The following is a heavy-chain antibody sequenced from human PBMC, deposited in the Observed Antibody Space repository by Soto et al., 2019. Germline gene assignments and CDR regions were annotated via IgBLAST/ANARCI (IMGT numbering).Heavy chain of an antibody. J-gene: IGHJ6*02. CDR2: IYYSGST. D-gene: IGHD6-13*01. CDR3: ARDPTGYSSSWHHYYYYYYGMDV. V-gene: IGHV4-39*02. CDR1: GGSISSSSYY. Sequence: SETLSLTCTVSGGSISSSSYYWGWIRQPPGKGLEWIGSIYYSGSTYYNPSLKSRVTISVDTSKNQFSLKLSSVTAADTAVYYCARDPTGYSSSWHHYYYYYYGMDVCGQGPTVTVSS.